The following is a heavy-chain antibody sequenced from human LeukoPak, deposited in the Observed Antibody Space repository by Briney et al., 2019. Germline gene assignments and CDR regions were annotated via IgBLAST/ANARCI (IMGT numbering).Heavy chain of an antibody. CDR1: GFLFSNSW. J-gene: IGHJ4*02. D-gene: IGHD3-10*01. V-gene: IGHV3-74*01. Sequence: GGSLRLSCAAPGFLFSNSWMHWVRHAPGEGLVWVSRMNSDGSTIDYADSVKGRFTISRDNANNTLYLQMNSLRVEDMAVYYCARAGNYYYPYWGRGTLVTVSS. CDR2: MNSDGSTI. CDR3: ARAGNYYYPY.